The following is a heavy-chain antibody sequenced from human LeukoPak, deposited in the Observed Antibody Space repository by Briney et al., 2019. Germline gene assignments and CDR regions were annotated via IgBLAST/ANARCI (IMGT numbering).Heavy chain of an antibody. J-gene: IGHJ1*01. D-gene: IGHD1-26*01. V-gene: IGHV3-66*01. CDR3: ARDRGGSYLQGHFLH. Sequence: GGSLRLSCAASGSTVSSSYMSWVRQAPGKGLELVSVLYPGGSTYIADSVKGRFSISRDNSNNTLNLQMNSLRVEDTAVYYCARDRGGSYLQGHFLHWGQGSLVIVSS. CDR2: LYPGGST. CDR1: GSTVSSSY.